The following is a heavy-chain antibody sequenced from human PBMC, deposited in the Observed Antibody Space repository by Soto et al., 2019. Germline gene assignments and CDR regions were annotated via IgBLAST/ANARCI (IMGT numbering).Heavy chain of an antibody. V-gene: IGHV4-39*02. CDR3: AREGAIVPRFFDP. Sequence: SETLSLTCTVSGGSISTRSSYWGWIRQPPGKGLEWIGSIYYIGNTYYNPSLKSRVAISIDSSKTRFSLNLDPVDTATYYCAREGAIVPRFFDPWGQGTLVTVSS. J-gene: IGHJ5*02. D-gene: IGHD1-26*01. CDR1: GGSISTRSSY. CDR2: IYYIGNT.